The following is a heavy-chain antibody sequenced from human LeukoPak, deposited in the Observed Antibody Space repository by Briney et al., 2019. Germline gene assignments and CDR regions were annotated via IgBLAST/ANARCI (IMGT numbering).Heavy chain of an antibody. CDR2: MNPNSGNT. D-gene: IGHD5-12*01. J-gene: IGHJ6*03. V-gene: IGHV1-8*03. Sequence: GASVEVSCKASGYTFTSYDINWVRQATGQGLEWMGWMNPNSGNTGYAQKFQGRVTITRNTSISTAYMELSSLRSEDTAVYYCARLPLARVAVATITMDVWGKGTTVTVFS. CDR1: GYTFTSYD. CDR3: ARLPLARVAVATITMDV.